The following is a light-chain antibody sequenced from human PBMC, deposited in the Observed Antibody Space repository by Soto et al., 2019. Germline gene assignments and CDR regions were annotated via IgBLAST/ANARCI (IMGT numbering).Light chain of an antibody. V-gene: IGLV2-14*03. CDR1: SSDVGGYNY. J-gene: IGLJ1*01. CDR3: SSYTTRSTPPYV. Sequence: QSVLTQPRSVSGSPGQSITISCTGTSSDVGGYNYVSWYQQHPGKAPKLMIYEVSNRPSGVSNRFSGSKSGNTASLTISGLQAEDEADYYCSSYTTRSTPPYVFGTGTKVTVL. CDR2: EVS.